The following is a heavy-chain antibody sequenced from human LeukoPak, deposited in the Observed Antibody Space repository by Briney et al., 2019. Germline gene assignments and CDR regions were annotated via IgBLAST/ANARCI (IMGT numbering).Heavy chain of an antibody. D-gene: IGHD4-17*01. CDR1: GFTFSSYA. J-gene: IGHJ4*02. CDR3: AKGHDYGDLIIDY. CDR2: ISGSGGST. Sequence: GGSLRLSRAASGFTFSSYAMSWVRQAPGKGLEWVSAISGSGGSTYYADSVKGRFTISRDNSKNTLYLQMNSLRAEDTAVYYCAKGHDYGDLIIDYWGQGTLVTVSS. V-gene: IGHV3-23*01.